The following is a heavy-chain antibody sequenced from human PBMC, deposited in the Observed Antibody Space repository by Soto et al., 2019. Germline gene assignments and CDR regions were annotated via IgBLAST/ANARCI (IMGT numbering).Heavy chain of an antibody. CDR2: VSGSGTST. J-gene: IGHJ4*02. CDR3: AKNRGYCSGGSCYFDY. D-gene: IGHD2-15*01. Sequence: LRLSCAASGFTFSSYAMSWVRQAPGKGLEWVSAVSGSGTSTYYADSVKGRFTISRDNSKNTLYLQMNSLRAEDTAVYYCAKNRGYCSGGSCYFDYWGQVALVTVSS. CDR1: GFTFSSYA. V-gene: IGHV3-23*01.